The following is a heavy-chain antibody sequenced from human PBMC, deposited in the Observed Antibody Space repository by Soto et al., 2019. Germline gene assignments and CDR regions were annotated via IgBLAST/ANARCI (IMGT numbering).Heavy chain of an antibody. CDR3: ARDPAGYYYDKYAFDI. D-gene: IGHD3-22*01. CDR2: IIPILGIA. V-gene: IGHV1-69*04. Sequence: ASVKVSCKASGGTFSSYTISWVRQAPGQGLEWMGRIIPILGIANYAQKFQGRVTITADKSTSTAYMELSSLRSEDTAVYYCARDPAGYYYDKYAFDIWGQGTMVTVSS. J-gene: IGHJ3*02. CDR1: GGTFSSYT.